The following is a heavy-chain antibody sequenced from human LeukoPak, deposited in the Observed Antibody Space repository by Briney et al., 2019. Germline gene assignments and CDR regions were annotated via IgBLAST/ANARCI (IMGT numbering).Heavy chain of an antibody. CDR2: ISWNSGSI. Sequence: GRSLRLSCAASGFTFDDYAMHWVRQAPGKGLEWVSGISWNSGSIGYADSVKGRFTISRDNAKNSLYLQMNSLRAEDTALYYCAKEVLQQQQYGMDAWGQGTTVTVSS. J-gene: IGHJ6*02. D-gene: IGHD6-13*01. V-gene: IGHV3-9*01. CDR1: GFTFDDYA. CDR3: AKEVLQQQQYGMDA.